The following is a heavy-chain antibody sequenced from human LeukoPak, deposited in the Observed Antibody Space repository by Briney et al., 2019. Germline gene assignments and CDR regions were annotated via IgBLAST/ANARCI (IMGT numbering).Heavy chain of an antibody. CDR2: ISAYNGNT. CDR3: AREDVDTYYYGSGSYFAFDY. D-gene: IGHD3-10*01. V-gene: IGHV1-18*01. J-gene: IGHJ4*02. CDR1: GYTFTSYG. Sequence: ASVKVSCKASGYTFTSYGISWLRQAPGQGLEWMGWISAYNGNTNYAQKLQGRVTMTTDTSTSTAYMELRSLRSDDTAVYYCAREDVDTYYYGSGSYFAFDYWGQGTLVTVSS.